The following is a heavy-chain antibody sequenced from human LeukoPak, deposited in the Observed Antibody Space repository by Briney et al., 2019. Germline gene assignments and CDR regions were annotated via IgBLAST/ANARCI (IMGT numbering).Heavy chain of an antibody. J-gene: IGHJ4*02. CDR1: GLTFSSNS. Sequence: GRSLRLSCAASGLTFSSNSMTWVRQTPGKGLEWVSGSSGSGDSTFYADSVKGRFTISRDNSRNTLYLQMSSLRPEDTAVYYCTKWSGFGDDWGQGTLVTVSS. CDR2: SSGSGDST. CDR3: TKWSGFGDD. D-gene: IGHD3-10*01. V-gene: IGHV3-23*01.